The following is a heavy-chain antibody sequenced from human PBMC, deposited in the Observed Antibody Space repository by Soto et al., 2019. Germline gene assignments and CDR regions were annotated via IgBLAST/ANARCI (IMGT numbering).Heavy chain of an antibody. V-gene: IGHV4-34*01. Sequence: SETLSLPCSVYGWSFSGYYWSWIRQPPGKGLEWIGEINHSGSTNYNPSLKSRVTISVDTSKNQFSLKLSSVTAADTAVYYCARVSYYGSGSYYDGYYYGMDVWGQGTTVTVSS. J-gene: IGHJ6*02. D-gene: IGHD3-10*01. CDR3: ARVSYYGSGSYYDGYYYGMDV. CDR1: GWSFSGYY. CDR2: INHSGST.